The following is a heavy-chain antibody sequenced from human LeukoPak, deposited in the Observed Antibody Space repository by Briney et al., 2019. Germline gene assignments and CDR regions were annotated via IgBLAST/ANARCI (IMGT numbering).Heavy chain of an antibody. CDR1: GFSFSSYS. J-gene: IGHJ4*02. CDR3: AKRPISGDDKSFDY. Sequence: GGSLRLSCAASGFSFSSYSMNWVRQAPGKGLEWVSTIRESSGDTYYEDSVKGRFTIYRDISKNTVYLQMNSLRDEDTAVYFCAKRPISGDDKSFDYWGQGLLVTVSS. D-gene: IGHD2-21*01. V-gene: IGHV3-23*01. CDR2: IRESSGDT.